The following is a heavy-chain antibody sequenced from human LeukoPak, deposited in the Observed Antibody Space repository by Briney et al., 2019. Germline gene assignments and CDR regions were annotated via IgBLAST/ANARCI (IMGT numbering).Heavy chain of an antibody. CDR1: GGSINSPSYY. D-gene: IGHD3-22*01. CDR3: ARHGMDRYYYGSNGFYLDS. Sequence: SETLSLTCTVSGGSINSPSYYWGWIRQPPGKGLEWIGSILYSGSTYYNPSLEGRVTISGDTSKNQFSLKLPSVTAADTAVYYCARHGMDRYYYGSNGFYLDSWGQGTLVTVSS. CDR2: ILYSGST. J-gene: IGHJ4*02. V-gene: IGHV4-39*01.